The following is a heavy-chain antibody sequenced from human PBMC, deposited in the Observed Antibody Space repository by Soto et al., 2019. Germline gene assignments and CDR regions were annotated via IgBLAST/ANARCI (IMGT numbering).Heavy chain of an antibody. D-gene: IGHD6-19*01. J-gene: IGHJ4*02. V-gene: IGHV3-23*01. CDR1: GFPFSSYA. CDR2: ISGSGGST. CDR3: AKLGIAVAGSLSYFDY. Sequence: PGGSLTLSCAASGFPFSSYAMSWVRQAPGKGLEWVSAISGSGGSTYYADSVKGRFTISRDNSKNTLYLQMNSLRAEDTAVYYCAKLGIAVAGSLSYFDYWGQGTLVTVS.